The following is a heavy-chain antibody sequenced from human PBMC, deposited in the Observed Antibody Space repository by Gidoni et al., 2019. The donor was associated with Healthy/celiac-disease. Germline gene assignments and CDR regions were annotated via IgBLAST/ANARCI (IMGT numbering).Heavy chain of an antibody. CDR2: IYHSGST. CDR1: GGSISSSNW. J-gene: IGHJ5*02. Sequence: QVQLQESGPGLVKPSGTLSLTCAVSGGSISSSNWWSWVRQPPGKGLEWIGEIYHSGSTNYNPSLKIRVTISVDKSKNQFSLKLSSVTAADTAVYYCARVEVLEWFGVISQGWFDPWGQGTLVTVSS. V-gene: IGHV4-4*02. D-gene: IGHD3-10*01. CDR3: ARVEVLEWFGVISQGWFDP.